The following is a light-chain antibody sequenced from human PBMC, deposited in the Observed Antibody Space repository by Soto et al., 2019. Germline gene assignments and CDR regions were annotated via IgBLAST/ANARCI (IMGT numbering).Light chain of an antibody. J-gene: IGKJ4*01. CDR2: AAS. CDR3: QQSYSILLF. V-gene: IGKV1-39*01. CDR1: QSISNY. Sequence: DIQMTQSPSSLSASVGDRVTITCRASQSISNYLNWYQQKPRKAPKLLIYAASSLQSGVPSRFSGSGSGTDFTLTISSLQPEDFATYYCQQSYSILLFFGGGTKVEIK.